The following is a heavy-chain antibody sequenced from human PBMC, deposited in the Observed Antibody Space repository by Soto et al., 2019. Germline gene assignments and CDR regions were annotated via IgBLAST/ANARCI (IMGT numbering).Heavy chain of an antibody. CDR3: ARGGDTAMVPYYYGMDV. V-gene: IGHV3-30*03. J-gene: IGHJ6*02. CDR2: ISYDGSNK. Sequence: GGSLRLSCAASGFTFSSYGMHWVRQAPGKGLEWVAVISYDGSNKYYADSVKGRFTISRDNSKNTLYLQMNSLRAEDTTVYYCARGGDTAMVPYYYGMDVWGQGTTVTVSS. D-gene: IGHD5-18*01. CDR1: GFTFSSYG.